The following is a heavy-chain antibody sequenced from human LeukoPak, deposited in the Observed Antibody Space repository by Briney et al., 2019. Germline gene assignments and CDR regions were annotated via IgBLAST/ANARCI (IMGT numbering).Heavy chain of an antibody. D-gene: IGHD3-10*01. J-gene: IGHJ4*02. CDR3: ARGPQYYYGSGSYLGGYFDY. CDR2: IYYSGST. Sequence: SETLSLTCAVYGGSFSGYYWSWIRQPPGKGLEWIGYIYYSGSTNYNPSLKSRVTISVDTSKNQFSLKLSSVTAADTAVYYCARGPQYYYGSGSYLGGYFDYWGQGTLVTVSS. V-gene: IGHV4-59*01. CDR1: GGSFSGYY.